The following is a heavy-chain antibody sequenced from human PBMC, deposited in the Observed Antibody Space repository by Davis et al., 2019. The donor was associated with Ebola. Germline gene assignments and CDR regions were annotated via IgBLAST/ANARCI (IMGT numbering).Heavy chain of an antibody. CDR1: GFIFTNAW. J-gene: IGHJ4*02. CDR3: STEGGL. Sequence: PGGSLRLSCAASGFIFTNAWMSWVRQAPGKGLEWVGHIKSNPDGGTTAYGAPVKGRFTISRGDSKDTLYLQMNSLKSDDTAMYYCSTEGGLWGQGTLVTVSS. CDR2: IKSNPDGGTT. V-gene: IGHV3-15*01. D-gene: IGHD3-16*01.